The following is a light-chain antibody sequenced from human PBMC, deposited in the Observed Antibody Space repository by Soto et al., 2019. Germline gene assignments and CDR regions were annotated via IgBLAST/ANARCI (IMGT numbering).Light chain of an antibody. CDR3: MQATRWPWT. Sequence: DVVMTQSPLSLPVTLGQPASISCRSSQSLVHSDGNTYLSWFQQRPGQSPRRLLYKVSNRDSGVPDRFSGSGSCTDFTLKISRVEAEDVGVYYCMQATRWPWTFGQGTKVEIE. J-gene: IGKJ1*01. CDR2: KVS. V-gene: IGKV2-30*02. CDR1: QSLVHSDGNTY.